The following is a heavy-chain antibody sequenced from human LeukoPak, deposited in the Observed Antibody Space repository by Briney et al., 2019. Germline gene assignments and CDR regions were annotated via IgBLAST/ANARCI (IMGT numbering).Heavy chain of an antibody. CDR2: IYHNGVK. CDR1: HYSISSGYY. V-gene: IGHV4-38-2*02. J-gene: IGHJ5*02. CDR3: ARDRSGGSWFDP. Sequence: SETLSLTCTVSHYSISSGYYWGWIRRPPGKGLEWIGSIYHNGVKFYNPSLRSRISTSVDTSRNQFSLRLSSVTAADTAVYYCARDRSGGSWFDPWGQGTLVTVSS. D-gene: IGHD2-15*01.